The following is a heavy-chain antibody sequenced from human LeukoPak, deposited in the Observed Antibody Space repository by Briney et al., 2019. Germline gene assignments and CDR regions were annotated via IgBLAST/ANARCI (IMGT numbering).Heavy chain of an antibody. Sequence: PSETLSLTCSVSGGSITSYYWSWIRQAAGKGLEWIGRIYTSGSTAYNPSLKSRVTMSVDTSKNQFSLKLYSVTAADTAVYYCARSGASGTYYDGSFDYWGQGTLVTVSS. CDR1: GGSITSYY. D-gene: IGHD1-26*01. J-gene: IGHJ4*02. CDR2: IYTSGST. V-gene: IGHV4-4*07. CDR3: ARSGASGTYYDGSFDY.